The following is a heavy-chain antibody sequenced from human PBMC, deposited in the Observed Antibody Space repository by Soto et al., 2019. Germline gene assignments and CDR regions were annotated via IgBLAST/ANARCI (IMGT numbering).Heavy chain of an antibody. J-gene: IGHJ4*02. V-gene: IGHV3-7*03. Sequence: EVQLVESGGGLVQPGGSLRLSCAASGFIFSNYWLSCVRQVPGKGLEWVATIEEDGSEKDSVDSGKGRFTISRENAKNSLYLQMKKLRSEDTAVYYCARNSDHLRFLQWLLQAYFDYWGQGTLVTVSS. CDR1: GFIFSNYW. D-gene: IGHD3-3*01. CDR2: IEEDGSEK. CDR3: ARNSDHLRFLQWLLQAYFDY.